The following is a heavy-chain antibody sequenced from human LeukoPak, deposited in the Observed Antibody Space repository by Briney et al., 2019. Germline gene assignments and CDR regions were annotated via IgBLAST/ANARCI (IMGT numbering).Heavy chain of an antibody. Sequence: GGSLRLSCAASGFTFSSYAMSWVRQAPGKGLEWVSSISSSSSYIYYADSVKGRFTISRDNAKNSLYLQMNSLRAEDTAVYYCASDYYDSSGYYYGALGYWGQGTLVTVSS. CDR2: ISSSSSYI. V-gene: IGHV3-21*01. CDR1: GFTFSSYA. CDR3: ASDYYDSSGYYYGALGY. J-gene: IGHJ4*02. D-gene: IGHD3-22*01.